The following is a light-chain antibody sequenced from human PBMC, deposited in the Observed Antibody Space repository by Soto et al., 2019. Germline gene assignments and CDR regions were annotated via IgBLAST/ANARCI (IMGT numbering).Light chain of an antibody. CDR1: SGSVSTSYY. CDR2: STN. V-gene: IGLV8-61*01. J-gene: IGLJ3*02. CDR3: VLYMGSGTWV. Sequence: QTVVTQEPSFSVSPGRTVTLTCGLSSGSVSTSYYPSWYQQIPGQAPRTLIYSTNTRSSGVPDRFSGSILGNKAALTITGAQADDESDYYCVLYMGSGTWVFGGGTKLTVL.